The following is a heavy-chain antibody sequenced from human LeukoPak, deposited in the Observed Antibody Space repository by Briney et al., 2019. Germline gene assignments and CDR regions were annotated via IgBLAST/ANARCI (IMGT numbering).Heavy chain of an antibody. CDR1: GGSFSNYV. J-gene: IGHJ3*02. CDR2: IIPVLGVS. D-gene: IGHD3-22*01. V-gene: IGHV1-69*10. CDR3: TREGVYAPDGSGYHRDAFDI. Sequence: GASVKVSCKASGGSFSNYVITWVRQAPGQGLEWMGGIIPVLGVSNFAQKFQGRVTITADKSTNTAHMELSRLESGDTAVYYCTREGVYAPDGSGYHRDAFDIWGQGTVVIVSS.